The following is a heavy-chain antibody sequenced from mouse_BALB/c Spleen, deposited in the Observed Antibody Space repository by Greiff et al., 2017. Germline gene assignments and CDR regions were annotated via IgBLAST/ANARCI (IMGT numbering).Heavy chain of an antibody. V-gene: IGHV5-12-2*01. CDR1: GFTFSSYT. Sequence: DVKLVESGGGLVQPGGSLKLSCAASGFTFSSYTMSWVRQTPEKRLEWVAYISNGGGSTYYPDTVKGRFTISRDNAKNTLYLQMSSLKSEDTAMYYCASEAYWGQGTLVTVSA. CDR3: ASEAY. CDR2: ISNGGGST. J-gene: IGHJ3*01.